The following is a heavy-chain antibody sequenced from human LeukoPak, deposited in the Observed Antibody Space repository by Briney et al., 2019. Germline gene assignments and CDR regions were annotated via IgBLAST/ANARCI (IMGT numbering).Heavy chain of an antibody. V-gene: IGHV4-61*02. CDR1: GGSISSGSYY. J-gene: IGHJ6*03. CDR3: ARDSRAYYYYYMDV. CDR2: IYASGST. Sequence: SETLSLTCTVSGGSISSGSYYWSWIRQPAGKGLEWIGRIYASGSTNYNPSLKSRVTISVDTSKNQFSLKLSSVTAADTAVYYCARDSRAYYYYYMDVWGKGTTVTVSS.